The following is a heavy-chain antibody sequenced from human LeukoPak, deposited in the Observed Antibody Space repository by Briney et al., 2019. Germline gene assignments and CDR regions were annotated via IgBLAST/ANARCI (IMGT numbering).Heavy chain of an antibody. CDR2: ISSSSSYI. Sequence: GGSLRLSCAASGFTFSSYSMNWVRQAPGKGLEWVSSISSSSSYIYYADSVKGRFTISRDNAKNSLYLQMNSLRAEDTAVYYRARDQSIGYRYYYDSSGLIDYWGQGTLVTVSS. J-gene: IGHJ4*02. D-gene: IGHD3-22*01. CDR1: GFTFSSYS. V-gene: IGHV3-21*01. CDR3: ARDQSIGYRYYYDSSGLIDY.